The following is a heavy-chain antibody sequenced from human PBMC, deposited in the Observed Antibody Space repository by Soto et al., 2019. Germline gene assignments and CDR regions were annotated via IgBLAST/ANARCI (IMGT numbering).Heavy chain of an antibody. Sequence: GGSLRLSCAASGFTFSSYSMNWVRQAPGKGLEWVSYISSSSSTIYHADSVKGRFTISRDNAKNSLYLQMNSLRDEDTAVYYCARVLHRYYDSSGYYVDAFDIWGQGTMVTVSS. CDR2: ISSSSSTI. V-gene: IGHV3-48*02. J-gene: IGHJ3*02. CDR1: GFTFSSYS. CDR3: ARVLHRYYDSSGYYVDAFDI. D-gene: IGHD3-22*01.